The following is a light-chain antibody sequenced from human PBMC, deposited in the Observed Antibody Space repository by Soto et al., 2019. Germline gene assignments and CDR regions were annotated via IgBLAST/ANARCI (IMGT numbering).Light chain of an antibody. J-gene: IGKJ2*01. Sequence: EIMLTQSPATLSLSPGEIATLSCRASQSVSSSLAWYQQKPGQAPRLRIYDAANMATGIPARFGGSGSGTDFTLIISRLEPEDFAVYSGQQRTNWPLTFGQGTKLEIK. CDR2: DAA. V-gene: IGKV3-11*01. CDR3: QQRTNWPLT. CDR1: QSVSSS.